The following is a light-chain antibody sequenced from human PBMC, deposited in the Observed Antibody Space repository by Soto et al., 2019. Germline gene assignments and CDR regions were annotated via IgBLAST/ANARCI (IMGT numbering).Light chain of an antibody. CDR2: GAS. J-gene: IGKJ4*01. CDR3: QQYNNWPLT. V-gene: IGKV3-15*01. Sequence: EILMTQSPATLSVSPGESATLSCRASHRVSSYLAWYQQKPGQAPSLLIYGASTSATGIPARFSGSGSGTVFTLTISSLQSEDFAVYFCQQYNNWPLTFGGGTKVEIK. CDR1: HRVSSY.